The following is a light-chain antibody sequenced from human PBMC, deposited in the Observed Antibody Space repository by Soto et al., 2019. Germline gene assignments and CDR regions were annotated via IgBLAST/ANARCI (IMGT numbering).Light chain of an antibody. Sequence: QSALTQPASVSGSPGQSIAISCTGTSSDVGAYNYVSWYQQPPGKAPKLMIYDASNRPSGVSDRFSGSKSGNTASLTISGLQTEDEADYYCKSYTTTSTYVFGTGTKLTVL. CDR3: KSYTTTSTYV. CDR2: DAS. V-gene: IGLV2-14*01. J-gene: IGLJ1*01. CDR1: SSDVGAYNY.